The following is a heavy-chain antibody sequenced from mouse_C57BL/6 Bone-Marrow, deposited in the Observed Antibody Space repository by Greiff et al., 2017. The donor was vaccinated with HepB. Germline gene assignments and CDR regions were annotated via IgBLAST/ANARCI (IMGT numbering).Heavy chain of an antibody. V-gene: IGHV5-17*01. Sequence: EVMLVESGGGLVKPGGSLKLSCAASGFTFSDYGMHWVRQAPEKGLEWVAYISSGSSTIYYADTVKGRVTISRDNAKNTLFLQRTSLRSEDTAMYYCARQDLGSSYFGYWGQGTTLTVSS. J-gene: IGHJ2*01. CDR1: GFTFSDYG. D-gene: IGHD1-1*01. CDR3: ARQDLGSSYFGY. CDR2: ISSGSSTI.